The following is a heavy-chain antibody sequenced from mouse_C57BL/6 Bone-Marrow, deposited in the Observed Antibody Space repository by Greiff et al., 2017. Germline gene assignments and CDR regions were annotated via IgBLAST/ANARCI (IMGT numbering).Heavy chain of an antibody. CDR1: GYTFTSYW. J-gene: IGHJ4*01. CDR3: SRRISGPSMDY. CDR2: IDPSDSET. Sequence: QVQLQQPGAELVRPGSSVKLSCKASGYTFTSYWMHWVKQRPIQGLEWIGNIDPSDSETHYNQKFKDKATLTVDKSSSTAYMQLSSLTSEDSAVYYCSRRISGPSMDYWGQGTSLTVSS. D-gene: IGHD1-3*01. V-gene: IGHV1-52*01.